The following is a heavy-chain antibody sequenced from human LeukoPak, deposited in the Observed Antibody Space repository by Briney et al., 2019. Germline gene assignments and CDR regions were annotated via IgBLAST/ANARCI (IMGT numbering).Heavy chain of an antibody. V-gene: IGHV3-30-3*01. J-gene: IGHJ4*02. CDR1: GFTFSNYA. CDR2: ISDDGSNK. CDR3: ARGSMVTFGGVIENFDY. D-gene: IGHD3-16*01. Sequence: GSSLRLSCAASGFTFSNYAVHWVRQAPGKGLEWVALISDDGSNKYYTNSVKGRFTISRDNSKNTLYLQMNSLRAEDTAVYYCARGSMVTFGGVIENFDYWGQGTLVTVSS.